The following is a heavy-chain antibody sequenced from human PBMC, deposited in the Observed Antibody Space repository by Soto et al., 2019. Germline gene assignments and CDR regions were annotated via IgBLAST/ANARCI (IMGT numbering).Heavy chain of an antibody. V-gene: IGHV3-7*04. CDR1: GFIFSSYW. D-gene: IGHD4-17*01. CDR2: IKEDGSAK. J-gene: IGHJ4*02. CDR3: VRDYGNY. Sequence: GGSLRLSCEASGFIFSSYWMSWVRQTPGKGLEWVASIKEDGSAKQYVDSVKGRFTISRDNDKKSLYLQMSSLRAEDTAVYYCVRDYGNYWGQGTLVTVSS.